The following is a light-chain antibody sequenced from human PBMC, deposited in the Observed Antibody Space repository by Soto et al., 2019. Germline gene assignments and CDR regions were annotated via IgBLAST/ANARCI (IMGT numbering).Light chain of an antibody. Sequence: DVQVTQCTSFLSASVGDRVTITCRASQGIAGSLAWYQQKPGQTPRLLIYDTSTRATGVPTRFSGSRSGAEFTLTIISLQSQDFALYYCQPSANRPLPFGGGGKVDI. CDR2: DTS. CDR1: QGIAGS. V-gene: IGKV1-9*01. CDR3: QPSANRPLP. J-gene: IGKJ4*01.